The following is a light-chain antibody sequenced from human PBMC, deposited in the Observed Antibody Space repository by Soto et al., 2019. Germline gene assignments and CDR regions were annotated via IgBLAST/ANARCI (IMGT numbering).Light chain of an antibody. CDR1: QSVNAN. V-gene: IGKV3-15*01. J-gene: IGKJ1*01. Sequence: EVVMTQSPATLSVSPGERATLSCRASQSVNANLAWYQQKPGQAPRLLIHGASNRATGIPARFSGSGFGAEFFLTISSLQSEDFAVYYCQQYNTWLWTFGQGTNVEI. CDR2: GAS. CDR3: QQYNTWLWT.